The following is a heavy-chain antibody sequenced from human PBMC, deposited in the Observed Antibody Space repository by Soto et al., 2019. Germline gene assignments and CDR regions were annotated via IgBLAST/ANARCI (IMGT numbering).Heavy chain of an antibody. V-gene: IGHV3-23*01. CDR2: ISGRSAVP. J-gene: IGHJ5*02. D-gene: IGHD3-16*01. CDR1: GLTLRSYA. CDR3: AKGGPFTGGFDP. Sequence: EGQLLQSGGDLVQPGGSLRLSCAGSGLTLRSYAMTWIRQTPEKGLEWVSTISGRSAVPSYADFVNGRFTVSRDNSKHPVYLQITRLRPDDTAIYYCAKGGPFTGGFDPWGQGTLVTVSA.